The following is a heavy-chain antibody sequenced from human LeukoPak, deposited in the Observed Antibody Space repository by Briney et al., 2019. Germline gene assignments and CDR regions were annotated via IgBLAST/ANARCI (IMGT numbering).Heavy chain of an antibody. V-gene: IGHV3-21*01. CDR1: GFTFSSYT. J-gene: IGHJ4*02. CDR3: ARVLEIDY. D-gene: IGHD2/OR15-2a*01. CDR2: ISSSGGST. Sequence: GGSLRLSCAASGFTFSSYTMNWVRQAPGKGLEWVSSISSSGGSTYYTDSVKGRFTISRDNAKNSLHLQMNSLRAEDTAVYYCARVLEIDYWGQGTLVTVSS.